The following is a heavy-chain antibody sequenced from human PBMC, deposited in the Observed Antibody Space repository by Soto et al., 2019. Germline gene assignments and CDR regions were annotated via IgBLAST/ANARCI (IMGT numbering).Heavy chain of an antibody. CDR1: GFAFSSYA. CDR2: ISSSSSYI. CDR3: ASFVDTAMVRTPYFDY. D-gene: IGHD5-18*01. V-gene: IGHV3-21*01. J-gene: IGHJ4*02. Sequence: GGSLRLSCAASGFAFSSYAISWVRQAPGKGLEWVSSISSSSSYIYYADSVKGRFTISRDNAKNSLYPQMNSLRAEDTAVYYCASFVDTAMVRTPYFDYWGRGTLVTVSS.